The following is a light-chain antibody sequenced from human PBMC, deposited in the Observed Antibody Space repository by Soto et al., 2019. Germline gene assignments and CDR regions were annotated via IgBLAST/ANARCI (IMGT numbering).Light chain of an antibody. CDR1: QTVSSNY. Sequence: EIILTQSPDTLSLSPGERATLSCRASQTVSSNYLAWCQQRPGQAPRLLIYGASTRAAGIPDRFSGSGSGTDFTLTISSLQAEDVAVYYCQQYYTTPAITFGQGTRLEIK. J-gene: IGKJ5*01. CDR2: GAS. V-gene: IGKV3D-7*01. CDR3: QQYYTTPAIT.